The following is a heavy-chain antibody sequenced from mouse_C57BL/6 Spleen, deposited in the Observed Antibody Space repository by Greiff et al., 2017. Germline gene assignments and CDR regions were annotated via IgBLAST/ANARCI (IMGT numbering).Heavy chain of an antibody. Sequence: EVQVVASGGGLVKPGGSLKLSCAASGFTFSDYGMHWVRQAPEKGLEWVAYISSGSSTIYYADTVKGRFTISRDNAKNTLFLQMTSLRSEDTAMYYCARRPNYYGSSYGYFDVWGTGTTVTVSS. D-gene: IGHD1-1*01. CDR2: ISSGSSTI. CDR3: ARRPNYYGSSYGYFDV. CDR1: GFTFSDYG. J-gene: IGHJ1*03. V-gene: IGHV5-17*01.